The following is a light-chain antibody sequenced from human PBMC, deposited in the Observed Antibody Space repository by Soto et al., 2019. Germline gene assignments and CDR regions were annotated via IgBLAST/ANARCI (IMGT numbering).Light chain of an antibody. V-gene: IGKV1-5*03. CDR3: QQYVNYWT. CDR1: QNINVW. Sequence: DIQMTQSPSTLSASVGDRVIITCRASQNINVWLAWYQQKPGKAPKLLIYKASSLESGVPLRFSGSGSGTEFTLTISSLQPDDFATYYCQQYVNYWTFGQGTKVAMK. J-gene: IGKJ1*01. CDR2: KAS.